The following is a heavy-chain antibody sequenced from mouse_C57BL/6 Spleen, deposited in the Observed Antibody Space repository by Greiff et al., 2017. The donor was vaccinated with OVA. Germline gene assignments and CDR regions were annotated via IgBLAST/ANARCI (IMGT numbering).Heavy chain of an antibody. J-gene: IGHJ2*01. D-gene: IGHD4-1*01. CDR2: IYPSDSET. V-gene: IGHV1-61*01. CDR3: AREGLGRVDY. CDR1: GYTFTSYW. Sequence: VQLQQPGAELVRPGSSVKLSCKASGYTFTSYWMDWVKQRPGQGLEWIGNIYPSDSETHYNQKFKDKATLTVDKSSSTAYMQLSSLTSEDSAVYYCAREGLGRVDYWGQGTTLTVSS.